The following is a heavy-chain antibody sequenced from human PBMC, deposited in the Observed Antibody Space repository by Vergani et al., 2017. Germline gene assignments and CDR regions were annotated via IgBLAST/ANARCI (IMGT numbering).Heavy chain of an antibody. CDR1: GGSFSGYY. Sequence: QVQLQQWGAGLLKPSETLSLTSAVYGGSFSGYYWSWIRQPPGKGLEWIGEINHSGSTNYNPSLKSRVTISVDTSKNQFSLTLSSVTAADTAVYYCARAAVGATHPSIDGWSQRSLVTVSS. V-gene: IGHV4-34*01. CDR3: ARAAVGATHPSIDG. D-gene: IGHD1-26*01. J-gene: IGHJ4*01. CDR2: INHSGST.